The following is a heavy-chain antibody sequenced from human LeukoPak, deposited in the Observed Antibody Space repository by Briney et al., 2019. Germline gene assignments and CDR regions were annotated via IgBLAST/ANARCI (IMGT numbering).Heavy chain of an antibody. CDR1: GGSFSGYY. J-gene: IGHJ4*02. V-gene: IGHV4-34*01. Sequence: NPSETLSLTCAVYGGSFSGYYWSWIRQPPGKGLEWIGEINHSGSTNYNPSLKSRVTISVDTSKNQFSLKLSSVTAADTAVYYCARESGARQWLDPLYYFDYWGQGTLVTVSS. CDR3: ARESGARQWLDPLYYFDY. D-gene: IGHD6-19*01. CDR2: INHSGST.